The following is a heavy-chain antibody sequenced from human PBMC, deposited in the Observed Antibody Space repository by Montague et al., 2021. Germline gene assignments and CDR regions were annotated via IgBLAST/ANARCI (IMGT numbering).Heavy chain of an antibody. V-gene: IGHV4-39*01. CDR2: IYYTGTT. Sequence: SETLSLTCTVSNGSIGSSTSYWGWIRQPPGQGLEWIGTIYYTGTTYFNTSLKSRVTISKDTSKNQFSLTLSSVTAADTAIYYCARRCHYDRRIDTWGQGTLVTVSS. J-gene: IGHJ5*02. D-gene: IGHD3-22*01. CDR3: ARRCHYDRRIDT. CDR1: NGSIGSSTSY.